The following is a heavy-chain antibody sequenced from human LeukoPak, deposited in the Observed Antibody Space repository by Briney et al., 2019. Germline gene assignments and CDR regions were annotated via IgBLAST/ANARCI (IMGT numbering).Heavy chain of an antibody. D-gene: IGHD4-17*01. CDR1: GYTLTELS. CDR2: FDPEDGET. CDR3: ATPSSYGDSGPEYYFDY. J-gene: IGHJ4*02. V-gene: IGHV1-24*01. Sequence: ASVKVSCKVSGYTLTELSMHWVRQAPGKGLAWMGGFDPEDGETIYAQKFQGRVTMTEDTSTDTAYMELSSLRSEDTAVYYCATPSSYGDSGPEYYFDYWGQGTLVTVSS.